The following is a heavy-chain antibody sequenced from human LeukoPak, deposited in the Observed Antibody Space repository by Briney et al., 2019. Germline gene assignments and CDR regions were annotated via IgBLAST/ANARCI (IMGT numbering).Heavy chain of an antibody. CDR3: ARDFCSSSNCPNNWIDP. CDR2: TYYRSKWYN. J-gene: IGHJ5*02. D-gene: IGHD2-2*01. Sequence: SQTLSLTCAISGDSVSSNSAAWNWIRQSPSRGLEWLGRTYYRSKWYNNYAISVKSRITINPDTSKNQFSLQLNSVTPEDTAVYYYARDFCSSSNCPNNWIDPWGQGTLVTVSS. V-gene: IGHV6-1*01. CDR1: GDSVSSNSAA.